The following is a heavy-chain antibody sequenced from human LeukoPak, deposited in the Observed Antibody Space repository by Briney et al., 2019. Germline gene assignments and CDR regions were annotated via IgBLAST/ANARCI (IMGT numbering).Heavy chain of an antibody. CDR2: INPSGGST. D-gene: IGHD6-19*01. V-gene: IGHV1-46*01. Sequence: GASVKVSCKAPGYTFTSYYMHWVRQAPGQGLEWMGIINPSGGSTSYAQKFQGRVTMTRDTSTSTVYMELSSLRSEDTAVYYWARALTGYSSGWYRLLDYWGQGTLVTVSS. J-gene: IGHJ4*02. CDR3: ARALTGYSSGWYRLLDY. CDR1: GYTFTSYY.